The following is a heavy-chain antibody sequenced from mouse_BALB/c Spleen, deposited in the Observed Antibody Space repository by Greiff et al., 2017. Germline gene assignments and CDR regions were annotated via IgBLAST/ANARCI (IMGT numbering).Heavy chain of an antibody. CDR1: GYTFTDHA. CDR3: ARSTTVVDY. Sequence: QVQLQQSDAELVKPGASVKISCKASGYTFTDHAIHWVKQRPGQGLEWIGAIDTSDSYTSYNQKFKGKATLTVDESSSTAYMQLSSLTSEDSAVYYCARSTTVVDYWGQGTTLTVSS. CDR2: IDTSDSYT. V-gene: IGHV1-69*02. D-gene: IGHD1-1*01. J-gene: IGHJ2*01.